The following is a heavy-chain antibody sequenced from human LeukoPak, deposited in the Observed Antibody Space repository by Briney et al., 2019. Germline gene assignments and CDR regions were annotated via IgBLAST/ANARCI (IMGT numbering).Heavy chain of an antibody. CDR3: ARAYSSSSGYYYYMDV. V-gene: IGHV3-21*01. J-gene: IGHJ6*03. Sequence: KTGGSLRLSCAASGFTFSSYSMNWVRQAPGKGLEWVSSISSSSSYIYYADSVKGRFTISRDNAKNSLYLQMNSLRAEDTAVYYCARAYSSSSGYYYYMDVWGKGTTVTVSS. CDR1: GFTFSSYS. CDR2: ISSSSSYI. D-gene: IGHD6-6*01.